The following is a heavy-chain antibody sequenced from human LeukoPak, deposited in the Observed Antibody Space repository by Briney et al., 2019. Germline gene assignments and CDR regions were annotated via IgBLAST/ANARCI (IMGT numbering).Heavy chain of an antibody. Sequence: PETLSLTCTVPGGSIRSAYWGWIRQRPGEGLWWIAYIYHSGSTNYNPSLKSRVTVLVAMTKSQFPLQLSSVTAEDTAVYYCARLKGLHSSGYSFDYWGRGILVTVSS. CDR2: IYHSGST. J-gene: IGHJ4*02. CDR3: ARLKGLHSSGYSFDY. V-gene: IGHV4-59*08. D-gene: IGHD3-22*01. CDR1: GGSIRSAY.